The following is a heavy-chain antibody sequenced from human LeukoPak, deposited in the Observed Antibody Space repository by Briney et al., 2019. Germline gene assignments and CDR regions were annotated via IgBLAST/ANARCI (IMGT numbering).Heavy chain of an antibody. CDR3: ARARRGDFWSGYVDY. CDR2: IIPIFGTA. J-gene: IGHJ4*02. CDR1: GYTFTSYD. V-gene: IGHV1-69*13. D-gene: IGHD3-3*01. Sequence: SVKVSCKASGYTFTSYDINWVRQATGQGLEWMGGIIPIFGTANYAQKFQGRVTITADESTSTAYMELSSLRSEDTAVYYCARARRGDFWSGYVDYWGQGTLVTVSS.